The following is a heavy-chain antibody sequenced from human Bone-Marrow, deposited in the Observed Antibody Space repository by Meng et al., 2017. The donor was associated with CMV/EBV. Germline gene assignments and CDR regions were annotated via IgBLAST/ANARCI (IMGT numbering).Heavy chain of an antibody. J-gene: IGHJ4*02. CDR1: GFTVSSNY. Sequence: GGSLRLSCAASGFTVSSNYMSWVRQAPGKGLEWVSVIYSGGSTYYADSVKGRFTISRDNAEDSLYLQINSLRAEDTAVYYCARSDYGVLFDYWGRGTLVTVSS. CDR2: IYSGGST. V-gene: IGHV3-53*01. D-gene: IGHD4-17*01. CDR3: ARSDYGVLFDY.